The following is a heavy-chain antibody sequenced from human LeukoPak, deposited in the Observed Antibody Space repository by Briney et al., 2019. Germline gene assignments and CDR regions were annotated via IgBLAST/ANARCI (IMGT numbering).Heavy chain of an antibody. CDR1: GYTFTSYY. V-gene: IGHV1-2*02. CDR3: ARASGSYWWFDS. Sequence: ASVKVSCKASGYTFTSYYMHWVRQAPGQGLEWMGCVNPNSGDTNYAQKFQGSVTMTRDTSISTVYMELSRLRSDDTAVYYCARASGSYWWFDSWGQGTLVTVSS. D-gene: IGHD1-26*01. CDR2: VNPNSGDT. J-gene: IGHJ5*01.